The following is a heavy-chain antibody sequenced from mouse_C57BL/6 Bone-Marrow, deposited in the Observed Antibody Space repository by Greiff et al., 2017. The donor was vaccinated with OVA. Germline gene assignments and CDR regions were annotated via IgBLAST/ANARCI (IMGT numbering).Heavy chain of an antibody. CDR3: TREGSDSSGYPLYYFDY. Sequence: EVQLVESGTVLARPGASVKMSCKTSGYTFTSYWMHWVKQRPGQGLEWIGAIYPGNSDTSYNQKFKGKAKLTAVTSASTAYMELSSLTNEDSAVYYCTREGSDSSGYPLYYFDYWGQGTTLTVSS. CDR2: IYPGNSDT. D-gene: IGHD3-2*02. CDR1: GYTFTSYW. V-gene: IGHV1-5*01. J-gene: IGHJ2*01.